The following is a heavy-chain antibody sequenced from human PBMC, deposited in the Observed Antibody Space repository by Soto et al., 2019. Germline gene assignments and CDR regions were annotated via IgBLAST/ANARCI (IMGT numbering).Heavy chain of an antibody. CDR3: VRLIGNSWLDF. J-gene: IGHJ5*01. Sequence: PSQTLSLTCAISGDSVSSSIVTWNWTRQSPSRGLEWLGRTYYRSKWYNDYAESVKSRITINPDTSKNQFSLHLNSVTPEDTAVYYCVRLIGNSWLDFWGQGTLVTVS. CDR1: GDSVSSSIVT. CDR2: TYYRSKWYN. D-gene: IGHD1-26*01. V-gene: IGHV6-1*01.